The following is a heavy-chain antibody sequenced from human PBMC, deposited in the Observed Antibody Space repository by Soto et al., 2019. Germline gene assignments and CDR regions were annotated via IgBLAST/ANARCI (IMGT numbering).Heavy chain of an antibody. Sequence: PGGSLRLSCAASGFTFSGYEMNWVRQAPGKGLEWVSFISSTDTIYYADSVKGRFTISRDNAKNSLYLQMNSLRAEDTAVYSCARGSSMDVWGQGTTVTVSS. CDR1: GFTFSGYE. CDR3: ARGSSMDV. J-gene: IGHJ6*02. V-gene: IGHV3-48*03. CDR2: ISSTDTI.